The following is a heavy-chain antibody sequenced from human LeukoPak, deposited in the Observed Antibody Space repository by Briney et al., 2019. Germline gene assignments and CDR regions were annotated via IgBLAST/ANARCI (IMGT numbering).Heavy chain of an antibody. CDR1: GFTFSTYW. J-gene: IGHJ6*02. CDR2: IKQDGSEK. V-gene: IGHV3-7*01. CDR3: ARDRGRIGYSSSSAPYYYYYGMDV. D-gene: IGHD6-6*01. Sequence: GSLRLSCLGSGFTFSTYWMSWVRQAPGKGLEWVANIKQDGSEKYYVDSVKGRFTISRDNAKNSLYLQMNSLRAQDTAVYYCARDRGRIGYSSSSAPYYYYYGMDVWGQGTTVTVSS.